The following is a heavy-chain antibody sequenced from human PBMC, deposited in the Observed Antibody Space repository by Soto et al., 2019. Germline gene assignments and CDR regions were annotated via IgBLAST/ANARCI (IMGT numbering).Heavy chain of an antibody. V-gene: IGHV3-30-3*01. CDR1: EFTFSTYA. Sequence: QVHLVEFGGGVVQPGRSLRLSCVASEFTFSTYAMHWVRQAPGKGLEWVALISYAGSNKYYADSVKGRFSISRDDSMNTLFLQMDSLRPEDTAIYYCARVSLYGDYGAGDYWGQGTLVTVAS. J-gene: IGHJ4*02. CDR3: ARVSLYGDYGAGDY. CDR2: ISYAGSNK. D-gene: IGHD4-17*01.